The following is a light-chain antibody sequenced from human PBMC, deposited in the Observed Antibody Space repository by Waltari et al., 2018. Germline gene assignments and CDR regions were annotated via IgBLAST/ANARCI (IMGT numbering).Light chain of an antibody. J-gene: IGKJ4*01. V-gene: IGKV1-39*01. Sequence: DIQMTQSPSSLSASLGVSVTITCRESQSISSYLDWYQQKPGVAPKLLIYDASSWRNGVPSRFSGSGSGTDFSLTISSLQPEDFATYYCQQSFSTPLTFGGGTKVEIK. CDR2: DAS. CDR3: QQSFSTPLT. CDR1: QSISSY.